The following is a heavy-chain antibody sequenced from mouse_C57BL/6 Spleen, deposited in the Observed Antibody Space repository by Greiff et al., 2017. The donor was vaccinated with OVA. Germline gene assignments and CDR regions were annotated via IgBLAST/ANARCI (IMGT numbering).Heavy chain of an antibody. Sequence: EVQRVESGGGLVKPGGSLKLSCAASGFTFSSYTMSWVRQTPEKRLEWVATISGGGGNTYYPDSVKGRFTISRDNAKNTLYLQMSSLRSEDTALYYCARPYYGSSYGFAYWGQGTLVTVSA. CDR1: GFTFSSYT. CDR2: ISGGGGNT. V-gene: IGHV5-9*01. J-gene: IGHJ3*01. D-gene: IGHD1-1*01. CDR3: ARPYYGSSYGFAY.